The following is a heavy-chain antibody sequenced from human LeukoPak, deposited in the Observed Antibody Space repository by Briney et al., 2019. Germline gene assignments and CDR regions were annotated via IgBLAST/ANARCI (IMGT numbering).Heavy chain of an antibody. D-gene: IGHD6-13*01. CDR1: GGTSSSYA. CDR3: ARDLSIAAAGTGYFDY. Sequence: ASVKVSCKASGGTSSSYAISWVRQAPGQGLEWMGGIIPIFGTANYAQKFQGRVTITTDESTSTAYMELSSLRSEDTAVYYCARDLSIAAAGTGYFDYWGQGTLVTVSS. V-gene: IGHV1-69*05. J-gene: IGHJ4*02. CDR2: IIPIFGTA.